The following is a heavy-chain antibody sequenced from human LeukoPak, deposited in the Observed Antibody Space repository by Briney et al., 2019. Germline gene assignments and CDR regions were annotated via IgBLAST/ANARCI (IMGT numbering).Heavy chain of an antibody. CDR1: GYTFTSYD. V-gene: IGHV1-8*03. D-gene: IGHD3-10*01. CDR2: MNPNSGNT. J-gene: IGHJ6*03. CDR3: ARGRKMVRGVIMPSYYYYMDV. Sequence: ASVKVSCKASGYTFTSYDINWVRQATGQGPEWMGWMNPNSGNTGYAQKFQGRVTITRNTSISTAYMELSSLRSEDTAVYYCARGRKMVRGVIMPSYYYYMDVWGKGTTVTVSS.